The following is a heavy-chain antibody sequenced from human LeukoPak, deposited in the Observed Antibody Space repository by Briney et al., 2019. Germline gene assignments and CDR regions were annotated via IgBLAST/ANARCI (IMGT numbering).Heavy chain of an antibody. D-gene: IGHD7-27*01. CDR3: ARSPIGLGFFDY. Sequence: ASVKVSFKVSGYTLTELSMHWVRQAPGKGLEWMGGFDPEDGETIYAQKFQGRVTMTEDTSTDTAYMELSSLRSEDTAVYYCARSPIGLGFFDYWGQGTLVTVSS. J-gene: IGHJ4*02. V-gene: IGHV1-24*01. CDR2: FDPEDGET. CDR1: GYTLTELS.